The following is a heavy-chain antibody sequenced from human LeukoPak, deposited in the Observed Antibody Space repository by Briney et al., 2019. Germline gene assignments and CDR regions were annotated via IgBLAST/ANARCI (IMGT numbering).Heavy chain of an antibody. CDR1: GASISSYW. J-gene: IGHJ4*02. Sequence: PSETLSLTCTMSGASISSYWGSWIRQPAGKGLEWIGRIYTDGDTNFNPSLKSRVTVSLDTSKNQFSLKLISVTAADTAVYYCATAPPGCGGTCAFDSWGQGTLVTVSS. CDR3: ATAPPGCGGTCAFDS. CDR2: IYTDGDT. D-gene: IGHD2-15*01. V-gene: IGHV4-4*07.